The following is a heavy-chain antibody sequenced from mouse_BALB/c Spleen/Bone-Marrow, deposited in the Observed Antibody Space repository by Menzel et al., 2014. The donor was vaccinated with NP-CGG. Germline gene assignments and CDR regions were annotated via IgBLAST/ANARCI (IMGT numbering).Heavy chain of an antibody. V-gene: IGHV2-6-7*01. CDR1: GFSLTGYG. CDR2: IWGGGST. CDR3: ARDSFLITRALDY. J-gene: IGHJ4*01. Sequence: VMLVESGPGLVAPSQSLSITCTVSGFSLTGYGVSWVRQSPGKGLEWLGMIWGGGSTDYNSALKPRLSISKDNSKSQVFLKMNSLKTDDTARYYCARDSFLITRALDYWGQGTSVTVSS. D-gene: IGHD2-4*01.